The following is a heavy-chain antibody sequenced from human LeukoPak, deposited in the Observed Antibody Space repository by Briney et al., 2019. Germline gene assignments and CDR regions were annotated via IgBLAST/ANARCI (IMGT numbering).Heavy chain of an antibody. CDR2: IYTSGST. J-gene: IGHJ4*02. V-gene: IGHV4-61*02. CDR1: GGSISSGSYY. Sequence: KPSETLSLTCTVSGGSISSGSYYWSWIRQPAWKGLEWIGRIYTSGSTNYNPSLKSRVTISVDTSKNQFSLKLSSVTAADTAVYYCARGSSWYPFDYWGQGTLVTVSS. D-gene: IGHD6-13*01. CDR3: ARGSSWYPFDY.